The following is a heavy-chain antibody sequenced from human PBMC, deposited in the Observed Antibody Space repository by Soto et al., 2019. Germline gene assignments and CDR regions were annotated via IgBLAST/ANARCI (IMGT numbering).Heavy chain of an antibody. J-gene: IGHJ3*02. CDR3: ARARGRYDFWSGGSAFDI. D-gene: IGHD3-3*01. CDR2: ISSSGSTI. Sequence: GGSLRLSCAASGFTFSSYEMNWARQAPGKGLEWVSYISSSGSTIYYADSVKGRFTISRDNAKNSLYLQMNSLRAEDTAVYYCARARGRYDFWSGGSAFDIWGQGTMVTVSS. CDR1: GFTFSSYE. V-gene: IGHV3-48*03.